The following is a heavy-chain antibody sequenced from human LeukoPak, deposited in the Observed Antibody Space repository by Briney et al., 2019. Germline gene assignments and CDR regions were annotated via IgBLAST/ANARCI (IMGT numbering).Heavy chain of an antibody. J-gene: IGHJ3*02. CDR3: ARDRVPDDAFDI. Sequence: QPGRSLRLSCAASGFTFSSYAMHWVRQAPGKGLEWVAVISYDGSNKYYADSVKGRFTISRDNSKNTLYLQMNSLRAEDTAVYYCARDRVPDDAFDIWGQGTMVTVSS. D-gene: IGHD1-14*01. V-gene: IGHV3-30-3*01. CDR2: ISYDGSNK. CDR1: GFTFSSYA.